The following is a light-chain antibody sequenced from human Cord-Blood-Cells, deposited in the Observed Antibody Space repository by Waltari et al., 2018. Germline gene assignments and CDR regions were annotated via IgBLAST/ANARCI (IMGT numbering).Light chain of an antibody. Sequence: QSALTQPASVSGSPGQSITISCTGTSSDVGGHNLAPWYQQHPGKAPKLMIYEGSKRTSGVSNRFSGSKSGNTASLTISGLQAEDEADYYCCSYAGSSTLVFGGGTKLTVL. CDR3: CSYAGSSTLV. CDR1: SSDVGGHNL. CDR2: EGS. V-gene: IGLV2-23*01. J-gene: IGLJ3*02.